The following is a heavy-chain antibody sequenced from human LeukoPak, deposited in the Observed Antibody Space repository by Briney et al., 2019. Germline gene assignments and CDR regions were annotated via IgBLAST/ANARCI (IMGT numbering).Heavy chain of an antibody. J-gene: IGHJ4*02. Sequence: ASVKLSRTASGYTFTGKFLHWVRQAPGQGLEWMGWIGPNSGGTDYAQTFTGRASITRDTSTTTANMDLRRMMPVDPAGSYSSRDREGLAYFDSWGQGTLVTVSS. V-gene: IGHV1-2*02. CDR2: IGPNSGGT. CDR1: GYTFTGKF. CDR3: SRDREGLAYFDS. D-gene: IGHD3/OR15-3a*01.